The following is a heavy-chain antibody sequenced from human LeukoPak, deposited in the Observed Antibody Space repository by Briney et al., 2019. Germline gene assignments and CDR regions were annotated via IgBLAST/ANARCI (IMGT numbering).Heavy chain of an antibody. Sequence: PSGTLTLSCAASGFTFSSYSMNWIRQAPGKGLEWVSSISSSSSYIYNADSVKGRFTISRDNAKNSLYLQMNSLRAEDTAMYYSAKDIAADANLDYWGQGTLVTVSS. CDR3: AKDIAADANLDY. D-gene: IGHD6-13*01. J-gene: IGHJ4*02. CDR1: GFTFSSYS. CDR2: ISSSSSYI. V-gene: IGHV3-21*01.